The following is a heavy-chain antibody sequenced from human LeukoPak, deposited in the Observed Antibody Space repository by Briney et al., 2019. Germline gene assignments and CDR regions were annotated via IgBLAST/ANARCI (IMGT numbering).Heavy chain of an antibody. Sequence: GGSLRLSCAASGFTFSSYATNWVRQAPGRGLEWVSAISASGGSTYYADSVRGRFTISRDNSRNTLYLQMNNLRAEDTAVYYCAKDRRTEQLAYFDYWGQGSLVTVSS. CDR3: AKDRRTEQLAYFDY. D-gene: IGHD6-6*01. CDR1: GFTFSSYA. CDR2: ISASGGST. V-gene: IGHV3-23*01. J-gene: IGHJ4*02.